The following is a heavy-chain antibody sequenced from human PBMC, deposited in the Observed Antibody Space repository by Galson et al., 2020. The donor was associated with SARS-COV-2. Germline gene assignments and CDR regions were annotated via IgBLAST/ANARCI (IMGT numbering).Heavy chain of an antibody. Sequence: SETLSLTCTLSGYSITRDNWWSWVRQAPGKGLEWIGEIYRSESTNYNPSFKSLVTITIDKSKNQFYLKLASVTAADTAVDFCARVGFFSMDVWGKGTTVIASS. CDR3: ARVGFFSMDV. J-gene: IGHJ6*03. CDR2: IYRSEST. CDR1: GYSITRDNW. D-gene: IGHD3-10*01. V-gene: IGHV4-4*02.